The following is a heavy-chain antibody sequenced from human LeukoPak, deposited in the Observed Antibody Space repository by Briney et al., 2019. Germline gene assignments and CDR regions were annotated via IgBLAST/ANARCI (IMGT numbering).Heavy chain of an antibody. CDR3: ARVGCSSTSCYPNYYYYYMDV. V-gene: IGHV1-18*01. CDR1: GYTFTSYG. J-gene: IGHJ6*03. CDR2: ISAYNGNT. Sequence: GASVKVSRKASGYTFTSYGISWVRQAPGQGLEWMGWISAYNGNTNYAQKLQGRVTMTTDTSTSTAYMELRSLRSDDTAVYYCARVGCSSTSCYPNYYYYYMDVWGKGTTVTVSS. D-gene: IGHD2-2*01.